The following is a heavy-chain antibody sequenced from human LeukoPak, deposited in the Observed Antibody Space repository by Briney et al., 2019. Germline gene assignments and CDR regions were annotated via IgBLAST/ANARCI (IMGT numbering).Heavy chain of an antibody. Sequence: GGSLRLSCEVSGFTFSTYWMSWVRQAPGKGPEWVANIKQDGSENYYADSVKGRFTISRDNAKNSLSLQMNSLRVEDTAVYYCARVDYYDSSAYWGNYYYYYMDVWGRGTTVTVSS. D-gene: IGHD3-22*01. V-gene: IGHV3-7*01. CDR2: IKQDGSEN. J-gene: IGHJ6*03. CDR3: ARVDYYDSSAYWGNYYYYYMDV. CDR1: GFTFSTYW.